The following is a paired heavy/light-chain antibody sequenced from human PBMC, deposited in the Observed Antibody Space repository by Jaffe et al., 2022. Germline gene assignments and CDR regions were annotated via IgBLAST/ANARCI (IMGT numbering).Heavy chain of an antibody. V-gene: IGHV1-18*01. CDR3: AREGGMGYYDFWSGYYTGRLSEYYYMDV. J-gene: IGHJ6*03. Sequence: QVQLVQSGAEVKKPGASVKVSCKASGYTFTSYGISWVRQAPGQGLEWMGWISAYNGNTNYAQKLQGRVTMTTDTSTSTAYMELRSLRSDDTAVYYCAREGGMGYYDFWSGYYTGRLSEYYYMDVWGKGTTVTVSS. D-gene: IGHD3-3*01. CDR1: GYTFTSYG. CDR2: ISAYNGNT.
Light chain of an antibody. CDR1: SGSIASNY. CDR3: QSYDSSIDVV. CDR2: EDN. V-gene: IGLV6-57*01. J-gene: IGLJ2*01. Sequence: NFMLTQPHSVSESPGKTVTISCTRSSGSIASNYVQWYQQRPGSSPTTVIYEDNQRPSGVPDRFSGSIDSSSNSASLTISGLKTEDEADYYCQSYDSSIDVVFGGGTKLTVL.